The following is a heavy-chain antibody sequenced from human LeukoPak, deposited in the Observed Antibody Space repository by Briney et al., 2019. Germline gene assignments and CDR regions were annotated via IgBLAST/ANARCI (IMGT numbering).Heavy chain of an antibody. CDR1: GFTFDDYA. D-gene: IGHD2-2*01. V-gene: IGHV3-9*01. CDR3: AKGPSSTIRGAFDI. J-gene: IGHJ3*02. Sequence: TGGSLRLSCAASGFTFDDYATHWVRQAPGKGLEWVSGISWNSGSIGYADSVKGRFTISRDNAKNSLYLQMNSLRAEDTALYYCAKGPSSTIRGAFDIWGQGTMVTVSS. CDR2: ISWNSGSI.